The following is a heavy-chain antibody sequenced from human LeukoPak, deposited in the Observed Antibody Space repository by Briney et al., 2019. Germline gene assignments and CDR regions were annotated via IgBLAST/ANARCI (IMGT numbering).Heavy chain of an antibody. CDR2: IYYSGST. CDR1: ARSISSSSYD. J-gene: IGHJ6*03. D-gene: IGHD3-3*01. Sequence: SETLSPTSTVAARSISSSSYDWGWIRQPPWKGLEWFGSIYYSGSTYYNPSLKSRVTISVDTSKNQFSMKLSSVTAADTAVYYCARLLRDRYYYYMDVWGKGTTVTVSS. CDR3: ARLLRDRYYYYMDV. V-gene: IGHV4-39*07.